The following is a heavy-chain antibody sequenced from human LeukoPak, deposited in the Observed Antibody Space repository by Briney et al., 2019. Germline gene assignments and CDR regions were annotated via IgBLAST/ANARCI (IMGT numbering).Heavy chain of an antibody. CDR2: ISSSGSTI. CDR1: GFTFSDYY. V-gene: IGHV3-11*01. Sequence: GGSLRLSCAASGFTFSDYYMSWIRQAPGKGLEGVSYISSSGSTIYYADSVKGRFTISRDNAKNSLYLQMNSLRAEDTAVYYCASTKLGIDAFDIWGHGTMVTVSS. D-gene: IGHD2-8*01. J-gene: IGHJ3*02. CDR3: ASTKLGIDAFDI.